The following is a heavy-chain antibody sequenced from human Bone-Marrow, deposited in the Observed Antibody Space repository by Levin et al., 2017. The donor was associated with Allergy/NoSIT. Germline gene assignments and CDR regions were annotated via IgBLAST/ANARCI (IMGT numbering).Heavy chain of an antibody. D-gene: IGHD3-22*01. J-gene: IGHJ4*02. CDR2: IISIFRTT. CDR1: GGPFNNYA. V-gene: IGHV1-69*05. CDR3: ASHPNYYDTSAPLDS. Sequence: SVKVSCKASGGPFNNYAFTWVRQAPGQGLEWVGGIISIFRTTNYAQKFQGRVNITTDSSTTTAYMELSSLKSEDTAIYYCASHPNYYDTSAPLDSWGQGTLVTVSS.